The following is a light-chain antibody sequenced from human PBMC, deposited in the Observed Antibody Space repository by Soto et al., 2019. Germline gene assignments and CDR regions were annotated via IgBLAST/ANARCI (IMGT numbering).Light chain of an antibody. CDR1: QTISNY. J-gene: IGKJ2*01. Sequence: DIQMTQSPSSLSASVGDRVTITCRASQTISNYFNWYQQTPGKAPKLLIYAASSLQIGVPSRFSGSGSGTDFTLTISSLQPEDFAIYYCQQSHGIPYPFGQGTKLEIK. CDR3: QQSHGIPYP. CDR2: AAS. V-gene: IGKV1-39*01.